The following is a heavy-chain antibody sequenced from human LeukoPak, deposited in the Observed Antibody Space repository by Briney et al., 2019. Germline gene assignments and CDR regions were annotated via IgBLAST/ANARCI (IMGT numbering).Heavy chain of an antibody. CDR3: ARGYGVLFHYYGMDV. J-gene: IGHJ6*02. CDR1: GGSISSYY. D-gene: IGHD3-10*01. V-gene: IGHV4-59*12. CDR2: IYHSGST. Sequence: SETLSLTCTVSGGSISSYYWSWIRQPPGKGLEWIGEIYHSGSTNYNPSLKSRVTISVDKSKNQFSLKLSSVTAADTAVYYCARGYGVLFHYYGMDVWGQGTTVTVSS.